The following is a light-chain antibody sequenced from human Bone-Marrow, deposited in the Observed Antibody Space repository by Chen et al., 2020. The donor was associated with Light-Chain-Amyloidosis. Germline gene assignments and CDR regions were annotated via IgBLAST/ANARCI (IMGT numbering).Light chain of an antibody. J-gene: IGLJ1*01. V-gene: IGLV2-14*01. Sequence: QSALTQPASVSGSPGQSITISCTGTSSDVGVDNHVSWYQQHPDKAPKLMFYEVTNRPSWVPDRFCGTKADNTASLSISGLQTEDEADYFCSSYTMTDTLVFGSGTRVTVL. CDR1: SSDVGVDNH. CDR2: EVT. CDR3: SSYTMTDTLV.